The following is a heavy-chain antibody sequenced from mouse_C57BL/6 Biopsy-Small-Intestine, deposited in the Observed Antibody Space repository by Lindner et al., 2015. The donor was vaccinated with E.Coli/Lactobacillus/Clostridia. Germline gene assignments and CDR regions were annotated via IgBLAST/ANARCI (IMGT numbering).Heavy chain of an antibody. CDR2: ISSGSSAI. Sequence: VQLQESGGGLVKPGRSLKLSCAASGFTFSDFGMHWVRQAPEKGLEWVAYISSGSSAIYYADTVKGRFTISRDNAKNTLFLQMTSLRSEDTAIYYCTRGNDGSFDYWGQGTTLTVSS. D-gene: IGHD2-3*01. V-gene: IGHV5-17*01. CDR1: GFTFSDFG. CDR3: TRGNDGSFDY. J-gene: IGHJ2*01.